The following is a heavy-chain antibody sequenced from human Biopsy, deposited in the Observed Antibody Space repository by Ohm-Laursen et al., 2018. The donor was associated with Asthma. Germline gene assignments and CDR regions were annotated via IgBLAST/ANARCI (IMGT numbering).Heavy chain of an antibody. CDR1: GFTFSSYG. D-gene: IGHD3-3*01. CDR3: ARSIYVFGSGYYGMDV. V-gene: IGHV3-33*01. J-gene: IGHJ6*02. Sequence: SLRLSCTASGFTFSSYGMHWVRQAPGKGLEWVAVIWYDGSNKYYADSVKGRFTISRDNSKNTLYLQMNSLRAEDTAVYYCARSIYVFGSGYYGMDVWGQGPTFTVSS. CDR2: IWYDGSNK.